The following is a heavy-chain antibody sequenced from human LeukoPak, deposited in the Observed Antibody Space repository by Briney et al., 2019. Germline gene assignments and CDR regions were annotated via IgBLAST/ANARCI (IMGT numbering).Heavy chain of an antibody. V-gene: IGHV3-30-3*01. CDR2: TSYDGGNK. Sequence: GGSLRLSCAASGFTFSSYAMHWVRQAPGKGLEWVGVTSYDGGNKYYADSVKGRFTISRDNSKNTLYLQMNSLRAEDTAVYYCAKGRANVVPAAVDPWGQGTLVTVSS. J-gene: IGHJ5*02. D-gene: IGHD2-2*01. CDR3: AKGRANVVPAAVDP. CDR1: GFTFSSYA.